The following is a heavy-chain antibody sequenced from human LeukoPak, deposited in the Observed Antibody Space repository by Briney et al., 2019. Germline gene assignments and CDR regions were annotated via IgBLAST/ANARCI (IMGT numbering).Heavy chain of an antibody. J-gene: IGHJ4*02. CDR1: GFTFSSYG. D-gene: IGHD4/OR15-4a*01. CDR2: ISYDGSNK. CDR3: AKDLRNGDNYGFLDY. Sequence: GGSLRLSCAASGFTFSSYGMHWVRQAPGKGLEWVAVISYDGSNKYYADSVKGRFTISRDNSKNTLYLQMNSLRVEDTAIYYCAKDLRNGDNYGFLDYWGQGTLVTVSS. V-gene: IGHV3-30*18.